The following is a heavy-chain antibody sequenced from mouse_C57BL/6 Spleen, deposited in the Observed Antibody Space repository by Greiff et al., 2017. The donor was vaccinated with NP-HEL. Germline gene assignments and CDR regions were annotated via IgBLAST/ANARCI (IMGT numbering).Heavy chain of an antibody. V-gene: IGHV1-59*01. D-gene: IGHD2-4*01. CDR3: ARGNYDYDVAWFAY. Sequence: QVQLQQPGAELVRPGTSVKLSCKASGYTFTSYWMHWVKQRPGQGLEWIGVIDPSDSYTNYNQKFKGKATLTVDTSSSTAYMQLSSLTSEDSAVYYCARGNYDYDVAWFAYWGQGTLVTVSA. J-gene: IGHJ3*01. CDR1: GYTFTSYW. CDR2: IDPSDSYT.